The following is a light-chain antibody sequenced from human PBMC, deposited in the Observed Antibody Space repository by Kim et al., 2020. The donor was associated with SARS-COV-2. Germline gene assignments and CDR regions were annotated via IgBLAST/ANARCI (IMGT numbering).Light chain of an antibody. CDR1: NSVSSSD. J-gene: IGKJ4*01. CDR2: GAC. Sequence: YPADRASHTCSASNSVSSSDLTWYQQKPGQAPRRLIYGACSRPTGIPDRFSGSGSRTDFTLTISRLEPEDVAVYYCQQYGSSPLTFGGGTKVDIK. V-gene: IGKV3-20*01. CDR3: QQYGSSPLT.